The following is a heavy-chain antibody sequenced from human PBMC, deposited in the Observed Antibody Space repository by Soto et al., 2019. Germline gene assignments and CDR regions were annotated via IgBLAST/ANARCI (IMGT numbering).Heavy chain of an antibody. CDR2: IANDGSYK. Sequence: QVQLVESGGGVVQPGTSLRLSCAASGFTFSSYGMHWVRQAPGKGLEWVANIANDGSYKFYAESVKGRFTISRDNYKNTLQLQMNSLRTEDTAVYYCTTSGGSGYWGQGTLVIVSS. D-gene: IGHD3-16*01. J-gene: IGHJ4*02. V-gene: IGHV3-30*03. CDR3: TTSGGSGY. CDR1: GFTFSSYG.